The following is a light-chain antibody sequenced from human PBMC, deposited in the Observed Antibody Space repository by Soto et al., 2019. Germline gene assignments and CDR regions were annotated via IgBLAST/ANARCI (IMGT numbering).Light chain of an antibody. V-gene: IGKV1-33*01. CDR3: QQYDNLPLT. J-gene: IGKJ4*01. Sequence: DIQMTQSPSSLSASVGDRVTITCQASQDISNYLNWYQQKPGKAPKLLIYDASNLETGVPSRFSGSGSGTDFTFTIISLQPEDIATYYFQQYDNLPLTFGGGTKVEIK. CDR1: QDISNY. CDR2: DAS.